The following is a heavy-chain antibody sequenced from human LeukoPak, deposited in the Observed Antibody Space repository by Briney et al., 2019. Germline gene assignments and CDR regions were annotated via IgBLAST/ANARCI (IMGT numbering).Heavy chain of an antibody. V-gene: IGHV1-2*06. CDR3: ARDRPPVTNYDY. CDR2: INPNSGGT. J-gene: IGHJ4*02. D-gene: IGHD4-11*01. Sequence: ASVKVSCKASGYTFTGYYMHWVRQAPGPGLEWAGRINPNSGGTNYAQKFQGRVTMTRDTSISTAYMELSRLRSDDTAVYYCARDRPPVTNYDYWGQGTLVTVSS. CDR1: GYTFTGYY.